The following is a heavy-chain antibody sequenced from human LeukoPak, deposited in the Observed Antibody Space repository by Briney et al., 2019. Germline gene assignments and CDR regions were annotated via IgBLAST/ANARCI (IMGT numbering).Heavy chain of an antibody. J-gene: IGHJ4*02. CDR1: GGTFSSYA. D-gene: IGHD3-22*01. Sequence: SVKVSCKASGGTFSSYAISWVRQAPGQGLEWMGRIIPIFGTENYAQKFQGRVTITTDESTSTAYMELSSLRSEDTAVYYCARDFANYYDSSRLDYWGQGTRVTVSA. CDR2: IIPIFGTE. CDR3: ARDFANYYDSSRLDY. V-gene: IGHV1-69*05.